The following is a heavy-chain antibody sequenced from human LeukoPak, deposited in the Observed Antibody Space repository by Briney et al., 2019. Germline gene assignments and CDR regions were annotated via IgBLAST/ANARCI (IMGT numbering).Heavy chain of an antibody. D-gene: IGHD3-10*01. J-gene: IGHJ3*02. Sequence: SETLSLTCTVSGGSISSYYWSWIRQPPGKGLEWIGYIYYSGSTNYNPSLKSRVTIPVDTSKNRFSLKLSSVTAADTAVYYCARVRGTTWGDYDDAFDIWGQGTMVTVSS. V-gene: IGHV4-59*01. CDR1: GGSISSYY. CDR2: IYYSGST. CDR3: ARVRGTTWGDYDDAFDI.